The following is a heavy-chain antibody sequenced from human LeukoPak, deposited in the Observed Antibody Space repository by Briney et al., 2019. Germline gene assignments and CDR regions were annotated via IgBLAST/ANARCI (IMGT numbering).Heavy chain of an antibody. V-gene: IGHV4-59*08. CDR2: IYYSRST. CDR1: GGSISSYY. J-gene: IGHJ4*02. Sequence: SETLSLTCTVSGGSISSYYWSWIRQPPGKGLEWIGYIYYSRSTNYNPSLKSRVTISVDTSKNQFSLKLSSVTAADTAVYYCARGDMDSDYWGQGTLVTVSS. D-gene: IGHD2-15*01. CDR3: ARGDMDSDY.